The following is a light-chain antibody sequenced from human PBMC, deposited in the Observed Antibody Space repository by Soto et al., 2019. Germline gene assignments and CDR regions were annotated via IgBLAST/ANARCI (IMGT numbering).Light chain of an antibody. CDR3: CSYAGNSVYV. V-gene: IGLV2-23*01. CDR2: EGS. Sequence: QSALTQPASVSGSPGQSITISCTGTSSDVGGYNLVSWYQQHPGKAPKLIIYEGSKRPSGVSNRFSGSKSGNTASLTISGLQAEDEADYYCCSYAGNSVYVFGTGTKVTVL. CDR1: SSDVGGYNL. J-gene: IGLJ1*01.